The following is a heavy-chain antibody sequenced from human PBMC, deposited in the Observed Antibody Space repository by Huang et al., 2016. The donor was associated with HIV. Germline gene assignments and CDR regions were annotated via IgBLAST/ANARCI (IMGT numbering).Heavy chain of an antibody. D-gene: IGHD3-22*01. V-gene: IGHV1-18*01. J-gene: IGHJ3*02. CDR3: ATDYFDSSGNGAFDI. CDR2: SSAYNGNS. Sequence: QVQLVQSGAEVKKPGASVKVSCKASGYTFTNYVISWVRQAPGQGLEWMGWSSAYNGNSNYAQKFQGRVTMTTDTSTTTVYMELRNLGSDDTAVYYCATDYFDSSGNGAFDIWGQGTMVTVSS. CDR1: GYTFTNYV.